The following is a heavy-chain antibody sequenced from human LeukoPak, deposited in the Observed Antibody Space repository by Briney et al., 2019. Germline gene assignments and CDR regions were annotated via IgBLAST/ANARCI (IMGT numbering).Heavy chain of an antibody. CDR1: GGSISSHY. J-gene: IGHJ4*03. D-gene: IGHD6-19*01. CDR2: IYYSGST. CDR3: ARGTSGWYHY. V-gene: IGHV4-59*11. Sequence: SETLSLTCTVSGGSISSHYWSWIRQPPGKGLEWIGYIYYSGSTNYNPSLKSRVTISVDTSKNQFSLKLSSATAADTAVYYCARGTSGWYHYWGQGAMVIVSS.